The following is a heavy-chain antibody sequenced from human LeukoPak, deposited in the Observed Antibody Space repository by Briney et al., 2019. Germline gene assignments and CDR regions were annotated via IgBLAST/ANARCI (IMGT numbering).Heavy chain of an antibody. CDR3: ATGGGQYYSH. D-gene: IGHD2/OR15-2a*01. J-gene: IGHJ4*02. CDR1: GFTVNNNY. Sequence: GGSLRLSCAASGFTVNNNYMTWVRQAPGKGLEWVSVLYGNSVTYYADSVKGRFSISKDISQNTLSLQMSSLRAEDTAVYFCATGGGQYYSHWGQGTPVTVSS. V-gene: IGHV3-53*01. CDR2: LYGNSVT.